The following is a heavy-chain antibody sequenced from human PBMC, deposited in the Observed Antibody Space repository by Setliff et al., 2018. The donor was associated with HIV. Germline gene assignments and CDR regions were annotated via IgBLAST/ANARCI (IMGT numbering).Heavy chain of an antibody. CDR2: ISPDNANT. J-gene: IGHJ4*02. D-gene: IGHD1-1*01. CDR3: ARQLSNSLEC. V-gene: IGHV1-2*02. CDR1: AYSFTDYF. Sequence: ASVKVSCKASAYSFTDYFIHWVRQAPGQGLEWMGWISPDNANTRISQRFRGSVTMTRDTSINTAYMELSGLRSDDTAVYYCARQLSNSLECWGQGTPVTVSS.